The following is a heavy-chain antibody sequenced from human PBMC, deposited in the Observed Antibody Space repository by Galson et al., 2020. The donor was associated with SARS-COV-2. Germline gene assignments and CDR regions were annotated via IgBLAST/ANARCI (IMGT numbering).Heavy chain of an antibody. CDR2: ISGSGGKS. V-gene: IGHV3-23*01. J-gene: IGHJ6*02. D-gene: IGHD2-2*01. CDR3: ATHRESPVVRRILWVTSRDYYYGMDV. CDR1: GFSFSTYA. Sequence: TGGSLRLSCAASGFSFSTYAMSWARQAPGKGLEWVSLISGSGGKSDYADSVKGRFTISRDNSKNTLCLQMKSLRIEDTAVYFCATHRESPVVRRILWVTSRDYYYGMDVWGQGTTVTVSS.